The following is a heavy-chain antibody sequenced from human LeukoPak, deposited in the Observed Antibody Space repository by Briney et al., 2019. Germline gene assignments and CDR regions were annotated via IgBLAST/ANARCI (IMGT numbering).Heavy chain of an antibody. CDR2: IIPIFGTA. CDR1: GGTFSSYA. Sequence: ASVKVSCKASGGTFSSYAISWVRQAPGQGLEWMGGIIPIFGTANYAQKFQGRVTITADESTSTAYMELSSLRSEDTAVYYCAGDDYGDYYFDYWGQGTLVTVSS. V-gene: IGHV1-69*13. CDR3: AGDDYGDYYFDY. D-gene: IGHD4-17*01. J-gene: IGHJ4*02.